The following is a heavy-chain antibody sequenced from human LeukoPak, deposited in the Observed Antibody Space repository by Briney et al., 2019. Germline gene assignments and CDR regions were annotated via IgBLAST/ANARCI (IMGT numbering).Heavy chain of an antibody. J-gene: IGHJ4*02. D-gene: IGHD3-3*01. CDR3: AKASSYDFWSGYHGNDY. V-gene: IGHV3-9*01. CDR2: ISYNSGSI. Sequence: GGSLRLSCAASGFTFDDYAMHWVRQAPGKGVEWVSGISYNSGSIRYADSVKGRFTISRDNAKNSLYLQMNSLRAEDTALYYCAKASSYDFWSGYHGNDYWGQGTLVTVSS. CDR1: GFTFDDYA.